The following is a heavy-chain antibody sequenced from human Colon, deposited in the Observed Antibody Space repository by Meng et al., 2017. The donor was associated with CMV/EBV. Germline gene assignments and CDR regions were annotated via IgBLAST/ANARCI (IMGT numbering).Heavy chain of an antibody. CDR2: IIPMLDIP. CDR1: GGAFSSNT. J-gene: IGHJ4*02. CDR3: ARGVTVSSPFDY. Sequence: CKDSGGAFSSNTVNWVRQDPGQGLEWMGRIIPMLDIPNYAQKFQGRVTITADKSTGTAYMDLRTLRSDDTAVYYCARGVTVSSPFDYWGQGTLVTVSS. V-gene: IGHV1-69*02. D-gene: IGHD2-21*02.